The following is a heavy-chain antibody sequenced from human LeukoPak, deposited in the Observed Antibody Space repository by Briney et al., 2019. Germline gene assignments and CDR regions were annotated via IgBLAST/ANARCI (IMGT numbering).Heavy chain of an antibody. V-gene: IGHV3-23*01. D-gene: IGHD2-2*01. CDR2: ISGSGSHA. CDR3: AKGFYAPLYYFDY. J-gene: IGHJ4*02. CDR1: GFVFSSHA. Sequence: GGSLRLSCAASGFVFSSHAMSWVRQAPGKGLEWVSVISGSGSHAYYAESVKGRFTISRDNSKNTLYLQMNSLRAEDTAVYYCAKGFYAPLYYFDYWGQGTLVTVSS.